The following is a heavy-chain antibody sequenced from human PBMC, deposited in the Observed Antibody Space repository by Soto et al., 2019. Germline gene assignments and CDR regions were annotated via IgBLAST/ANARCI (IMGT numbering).Heavy chain of an antibody. CDR2: ISSSSSYT. V-gene: IGHV3-11*05. J-gene: IGHJ2*01. CDR1: GFTFSDHY. CDR3: ARENEQQLVHWYFDL. D-gene: IGHD6-13*01. Sequence: PGGSLRLSCAVSGFTFSDHYMDWVRQAPGKGLEWVSYISSSSSYTNYADSVKGRFTISRDNAKNSLYLQMNSLRAEDTAVYYCARENEQQLVHWYFDLWGRGTLVTVS.